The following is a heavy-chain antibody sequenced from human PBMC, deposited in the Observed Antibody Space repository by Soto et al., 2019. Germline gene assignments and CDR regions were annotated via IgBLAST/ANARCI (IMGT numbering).Heavy chain of an antibody. J-gene: IGHJ4*02. Sequence: SETLSLTCTVSGGSISSGGYYWSWVRQHPGKGLEWIGYIYYSGSTYYNPSLKSRITISLDTSKNQFSLNLSSVTAADTAVYYCARNWNPFDYWGQGTLVTVSS. D-gene: IGHD1-1*01. V-gene: IGHV4-31*03. CDR2: IYYSGST. CDR3: ARNWNPFDY. CDR1: GGSISSGGYY.